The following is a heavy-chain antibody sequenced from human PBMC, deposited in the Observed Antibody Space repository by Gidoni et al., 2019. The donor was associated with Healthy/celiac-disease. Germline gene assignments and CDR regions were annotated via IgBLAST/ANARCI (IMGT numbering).Heavy chain of an antibody. CDR1: GYSCTSYW. V-gene: IGHV5-51*03. D-gene: IGHD2-15*01. CDR3: ARGGDCSGGSCYSGANLGDY. J-gene: IGHJ4*02. Sequence: EVQLVQSGAAVKKPGESLKISCKGSGYSCTSYWIGWVRQMPGKGLEWMGIIYPGDSDTRYSPSFQGQVTISADKSISTAYLQWSSLKASDTAMYYCARGGDCSGGSCYSGANLGDYWGQGTLVTVSS. CDR2: IYPGDSDT.